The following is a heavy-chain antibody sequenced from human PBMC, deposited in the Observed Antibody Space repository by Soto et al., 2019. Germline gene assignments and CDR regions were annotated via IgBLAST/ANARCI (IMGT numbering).Heavy chain of an antibody. CDR3: ARMDGLVRGITKNWFDP. D-gene: IGHD3-10*01. CDR1: GYSFTRYW. Sequence: GESLKISCKGSGYSFTRYWISWVRQMPGKGLEWMGRIDPSDSYTNYGPSFQGHVTMPVDKSTSTAYLQWSSLKASDTAMYYCARMDGLVRGITKNWFDPWGQGTLVTVSS. V-gene: IGHV5-10-1*01. CDR2: IDPSDSYT. J-gene: IGHJ5*02.